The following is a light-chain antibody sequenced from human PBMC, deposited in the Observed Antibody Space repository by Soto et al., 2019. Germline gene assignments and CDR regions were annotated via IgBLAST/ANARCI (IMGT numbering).Light chain of an antibody. CDR2: DAS. CDR1: QSVSSY. Sequence: DIVLTQSPATLSLSPGERATLSCRASQSVSSYLAWYQQKPGQAPRLLIYDASNRATGIPARFSGSGSGTDFTLTISSLEPEDFAVYSCQQYGSSPTTFGQGTRLEIK. CDR3: QQYGSSPTT. J-gene: IGKJ5*01. V-gene: IGKV3-11*01.